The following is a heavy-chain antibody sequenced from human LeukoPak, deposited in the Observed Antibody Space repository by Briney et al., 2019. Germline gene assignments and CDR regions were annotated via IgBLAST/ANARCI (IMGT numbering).Heavy chain of an antibody. J-gene: IGHJ5*02. CDR3: ARVVRYCSGGSCYPQWFDP. CDR2: IKQDGSEK. CDR1: RFTFSSYW. Sequence: GRSLRLSCAASRFTFSSYWMSWVRQAPGKGLEWVANIKQDGSEKYYVDSVKGRFTISRDNAKNSLYLQMNSLRAEDTAVYYCARVVRYCSGGSCYPQWFDPWGQGTLVTVSS. V-gene: IGHV3-7*01. D-gene: IGHD2-15*01.